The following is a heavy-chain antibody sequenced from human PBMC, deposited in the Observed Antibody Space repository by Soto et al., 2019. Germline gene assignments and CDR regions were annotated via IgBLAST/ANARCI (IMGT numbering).Heavy chain of an antibody. J-gene: IGHJ4*02. CDR2: ISGTGSRT. CDR1: GFTFSNAW. Sequence: HPGGSLRLSCAASGFTFSNAWMSWVRQAPGKGLEWVSAISGTGSRTYHADSVKGRFTISRDNSRNRLYLQMNSLRAEDTAVYYCAKDTTIFGVVPFDYWGQGTLVTVSS. CDR3: AKDTTIFGVVPFDY. D-gene: IGHD3-3*01. V-gene: IGHV3-23*01.